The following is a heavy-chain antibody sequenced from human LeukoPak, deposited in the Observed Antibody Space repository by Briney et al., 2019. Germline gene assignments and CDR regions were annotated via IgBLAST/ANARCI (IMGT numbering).Heavy chain of an antibody. Sequence: SETLSLTCAVYGGSFSGYYWSWIRQPPGKGLEWIGKINHSGSTNYNPSLKSRVTISVDTSKNQFSLKLSSVTAADTAVYYCARGQGATVTTSFDYWGQGTLVTVSS. J-gene: IGHJ4*02. CDR1: GGSFSGYY. CDR2: INHSGST. V-gene: IGHV4-34*01. D-gene: IGHD4-17*01. CDR3: ARGQGATVTTSFDY.